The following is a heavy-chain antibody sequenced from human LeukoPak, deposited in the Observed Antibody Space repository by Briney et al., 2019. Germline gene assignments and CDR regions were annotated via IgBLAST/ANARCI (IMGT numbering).Heavy chain of an antibody. D-gene: IGHD1-26*01. CDR3: ARGRYSGSYYHY. CDR2: INHSGST. Sequence: SETLSLTCAVYGGSFSGYYWSWIRQPPGKGLERIGEINHSGSTNYNPSLKSRVIISVDTSKNQFSLKLSSVTAADTAVYYCARGRYSGSYYHYWGQGTLVTVSS. V-gene: IGHV4-34*01. CDR1: GGSFSGYY. J-gene: IGHJ4*02.